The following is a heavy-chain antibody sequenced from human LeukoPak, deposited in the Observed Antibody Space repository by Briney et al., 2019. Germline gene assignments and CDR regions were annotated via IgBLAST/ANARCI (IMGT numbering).Heavy chain of an antibody. Sequence: SVKVSCKASGGTFSSYAISWVRQAPGQGLEWMGGIIPIFGTANYAQKFQGSVTISADTSRNTAYMEMRSLRSEDTAIYYCTTWGGAVAAVASDFGYWGQGTLVTVSS. D-gene: IGHD6-19*01. V-gene: IGHV1-69*06. CDR2: IIPIFGTA. CDR1: GGTFSSYA. CDR3: TTWGGAVAAVASDFGY. J-gene: IGHJ4*02.